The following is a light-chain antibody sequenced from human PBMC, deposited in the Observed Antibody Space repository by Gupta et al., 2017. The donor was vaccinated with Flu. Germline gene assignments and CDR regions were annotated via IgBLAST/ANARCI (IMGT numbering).Light chain of an antibody. V-gene: IGLV1-44*01. CDR2: DDN. CDR1: TSNIGDNP. CDR3: AAWDDSLTGFV. Sequence: QSVLTQPPSASGTPGQTVTISCTGSTSNIGDNPVNWYQQLPGTAPKLLIFDDNQRPSGVPDRFSGSKSGTSASLAISGLQSEDEADYSCAAWDDSLTGFVFGTGTQVTVL. J-gene: IGLJ1*01.